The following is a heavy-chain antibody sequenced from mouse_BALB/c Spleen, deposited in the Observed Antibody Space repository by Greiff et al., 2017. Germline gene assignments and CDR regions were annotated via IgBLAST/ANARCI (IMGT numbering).Heavy chain of an antibody. CDR1: GFNIKDTY. D-gene: IGHD2-10*02. CDR2: IDPANGNT. CDR3: ARRRVYAYYAMDY. Sequence: VQLKESGAELVKPGASVKLSCTASGFNIKDTYMHWVKQRPEQGLEWIGRIDPANGNTKYDPKFQGKATITADTSSNTAYLQLSSLTSEDTAVYYCARRRVYAYYAMDYWGQGTSVTVSS. J-gene: IGHJ4*01. V-gene: IGHV14-3*02.